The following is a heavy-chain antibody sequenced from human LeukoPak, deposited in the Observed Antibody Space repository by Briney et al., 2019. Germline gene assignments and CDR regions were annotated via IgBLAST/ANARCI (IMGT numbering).Heavy chain of an antibody. CDR3: AGAPNRHYFDY. CDR2: IHYTGST. Sequence: PSETLSLTCTVSSGPITSYYWSWIRQPPGKGLEYIGHIHYTGSTDYNPSLKSRVTMSVDTSKNQFSLRLISVTGSDTAVYFCAGAPNRHYFDYWGQGILVAASS. CDR1: SGPITSYY. V-gene: IGHV4-59*01. J-gene: IGHJ4*02.